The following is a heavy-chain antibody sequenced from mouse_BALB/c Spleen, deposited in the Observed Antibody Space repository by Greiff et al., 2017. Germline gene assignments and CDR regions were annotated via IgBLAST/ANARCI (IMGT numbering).Heavy chain of an antibody. J-gene: IGHJ3*01. CDR2: INPGSGGT. D-gene: IGHD1-1*01. Sequence: QVQLQQSGAELVRPGTSVKVSCKASGYAFTNYLIEWVKQRPGQGLEWIGVINPGSGGTNYNEKFKGKATLTADKSSSTAYMQLSSLTSDDSAVYFYARSSDYGSSYEAWFAYWGQGTLVTVSA. V-gene: IGHV1-54*03. CDR1: GYAFTNYL. CDR3: ARSSDYGSSYEAWFAY.